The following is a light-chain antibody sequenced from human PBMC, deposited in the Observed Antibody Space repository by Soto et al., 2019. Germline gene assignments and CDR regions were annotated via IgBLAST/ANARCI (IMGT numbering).Light chain of an antibody. CDR1: QSISSW. Sequence: DIQMTQSPSTLSASVGDRVTITCRASQSISSWLAWYQQKPGKAPKLLIYKASSLESGVPSRFSGSGYGTEFTLTISSLQPDDFATYYCQQYNRYSSWTFGQGTKVEIK. V-gene: IGKV1-5*03. CDR3: QQYNRYSSWT. J-gene: IGKJ1*01. CDR2: KAS.